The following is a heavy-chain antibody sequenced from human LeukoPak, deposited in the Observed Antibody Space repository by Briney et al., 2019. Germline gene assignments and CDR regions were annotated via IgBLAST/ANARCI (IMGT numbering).Heavy chain of an antibody. D-gene: IGHD5-24*01. CDR2: IIPIFGTA. Sequence: SVKVSCKASRGTFSSYAISWVRQAPGQGLEWMGGIIPIFGTANYAQKFQGRVTITTDESTSTAYMELSSLRSEDTAVYYCATRDGYNIGGAFDIWGQGTMVTVSS. CDR1: RGTFSSYA. CDR3: ATRDGYNIGGAFDI. V-gene: IGHV1-69*05. J-gene: IGHJ3*02.